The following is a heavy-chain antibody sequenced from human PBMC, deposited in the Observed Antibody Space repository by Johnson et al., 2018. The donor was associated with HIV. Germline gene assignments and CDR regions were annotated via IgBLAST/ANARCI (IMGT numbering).Heavy chain of an antibody. J-gene: IGHJ3*02. CDR2: ISYDGSNK. V-gene: IGHV3-30*04. CDR3: ARQFPLADAFDI. CDR1: GFTFSSYA. D-gene: IGHD5-24*01. Sequence: VQLVESGGGVVQPGRSLRLSCAASGFTFSSYAMHWVRQAPGKGLEWVAVISYDGSNKYYADSVKGRFTISSDNSKNTLYLQLNSLRAEDTAAYYCARQFPLADAFDIWGQGTLVTVSS.